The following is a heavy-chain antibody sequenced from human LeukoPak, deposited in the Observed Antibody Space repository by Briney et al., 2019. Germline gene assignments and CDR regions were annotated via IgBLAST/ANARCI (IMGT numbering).Heavy chain of an antibody. CDR3: ARARGVWYYYMDV. D-gene: IGHD3-3*01. J-gene: IGHJ6*03. Sequence: PGGSLRLSCAASGFTFSSYWMHWVRQAPGKGLVWVSRINTDGSSTSYADSVKGRFTISRDNAKNTLYLQMNSLRAEDTAVYYCARARGVWYYYMDVWGKGTTVTVSS. V-gene: IGHV3-74*01. CDR2: INTDGSST. CDR1: GFTFSSYW.